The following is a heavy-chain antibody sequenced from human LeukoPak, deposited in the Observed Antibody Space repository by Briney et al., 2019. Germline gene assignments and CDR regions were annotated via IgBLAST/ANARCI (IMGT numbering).Heavy chain of an antibody. D-gene: IGHD1-26*01. Sequence: SETLSLTCTVSGGSISSGGYYWSWIRQHPGKGLEWIGYIYYSGSNYYNPSLKSRVTISVDTSKTLFSLKLSSVTAADTAVYYCARAIPEVGATDYFDYWGQGTLVTVSS. J-gene: IGHJ4*02. CDR1: GGSISSGGYY. V-gene: IGHV4-31*03. CDR3: ARAIPEVGATDYFDY. CDR2: IYYSGSN.